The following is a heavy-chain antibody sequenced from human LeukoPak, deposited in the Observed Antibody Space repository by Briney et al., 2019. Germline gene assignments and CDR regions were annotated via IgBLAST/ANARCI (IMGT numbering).Heavy chain of an antibody. Sequence: PGGSLRLSCAASGFTFSTYAMNWVRQAPGKGLEWVSYISRRGTTIYYADSVKGRFTISRDNAKNSLYLPMNSLRAEDTAVYYCARAGNYGDYVFDSWGQGTLVTVSS. J-gene: IGHJ4*02. CDR2: ISRRGTTI. V-gene: IGHV3-48*03. D-gene: IGHD4-17*01. CDR3: ARAGNYGDYVFDS. CDR1: GFTFSTYA.